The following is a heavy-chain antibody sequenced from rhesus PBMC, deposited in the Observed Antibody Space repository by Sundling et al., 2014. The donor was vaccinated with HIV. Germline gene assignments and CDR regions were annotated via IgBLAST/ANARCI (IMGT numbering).Heavy chain of an antibody. Sequence: EVQLVESGGGLAKPGGSLRLSCAASGFSFDDYAMQWVRQAPGKGLEWVSGIRWDGARADYADSVKGRFTISRDNAKNSLYLQMDSLRPEDTALYYCARVPYAVVGLYWYFDLWGPGTPITISS. V-gene: IGHV3-67*01. CDR1: GFSFDDYA. D-gene: IGHD2-39*01. J-gene: IGHJ2*01. CDR2: IRWDGARA. CDR3: ARVPYAVVGLYWYFDL.